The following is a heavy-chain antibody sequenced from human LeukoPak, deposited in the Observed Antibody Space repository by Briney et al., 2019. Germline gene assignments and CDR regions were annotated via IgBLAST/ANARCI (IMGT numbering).Heavy chain of an antibody. D-gene: IGHD3-22*01. CDR1: GGSIYSTTFY. J-gene: IGHJ4*02. Sequence: SETLSLTCTVSGGSIYSTTFYWGWIRQPPGKGLEWIGSIYYSGSTYYNPSLKSRVTISVDTSKNQFSLKLSSVTAADTAVYYCARNPAYYYDSSGYYYGDYWGQGTLVTVSS. CDR2: IYYSGST. CDR3: ARNPAYYYDSSGYYYGDY. V-gene: IGHV4-39*07.